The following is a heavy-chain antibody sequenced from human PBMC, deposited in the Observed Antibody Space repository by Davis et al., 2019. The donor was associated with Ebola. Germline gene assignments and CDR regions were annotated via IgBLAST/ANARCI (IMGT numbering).Heavy chain of an antibody. CDR3: VRDTAKSTVTPIFDF. CDR1: GFTFSNHA. Sequence: GGSLRLSCSASGFTFSNHAMYWVRQAPGKGLEYLSGINSNGGSTFHSDSVKGRFTVSRDNSKNTLYLQLSSLRVEDTAVYYCVRDTAKSTVTPIFDFWGQGALVTVSS. V-gene: IGHV3-64D*06. CDR2: INSNGGST. J-gene: IGHJ4*02. D-gene: IGHD4-17*01.